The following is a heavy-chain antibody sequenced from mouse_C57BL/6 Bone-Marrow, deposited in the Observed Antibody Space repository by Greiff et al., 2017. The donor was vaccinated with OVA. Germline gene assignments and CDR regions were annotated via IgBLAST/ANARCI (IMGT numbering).Heavy chain of an antibody. CDR2: LYPGSGST. D-gene: IGHD3-2*02. CDR3: AREAQATSYFDY. CDR1: GFTFTSYW. V-gene: IGHV1-55*01. J-gene: IGHJ2*01. Sequence: QVQLQQSGAELVKPGASVKMSCKASGFTFTSYWITWVKQRPGQGLEWIGDLYPGSGSTNYNEKFKSKATLTVDTSSSTAYMQLSSLTSDDSAVYYGAREAQATSYFDYWGQGTTLTVSS.